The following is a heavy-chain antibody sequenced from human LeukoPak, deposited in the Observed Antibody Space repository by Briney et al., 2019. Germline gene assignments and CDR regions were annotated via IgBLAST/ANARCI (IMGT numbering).Heavy chain of an antibody. J-gene: IGHJ4*02. CDR3: ARESRTIFGVVIIPFDY. D-gene: IGHD3-3*01. V-gene: IGHV4-34*01. Sequence: SETLSLTCAVYGGSFSGYYWSWIRQPPGKGLEWIGSIYHSGSTYYNPSLKSRVTISVDTSKNQFSLKLSSLTAADTAVYYCARESRTIFGVVIIPFDYWGQGTLVTVSS. CDR2: IYHSGST. CDR1: GGSFSGYY.